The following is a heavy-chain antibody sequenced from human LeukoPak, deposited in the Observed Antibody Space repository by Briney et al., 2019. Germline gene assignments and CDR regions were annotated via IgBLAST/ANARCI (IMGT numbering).Heavy chain of an antibody. CDR3: AIQRGDSSGYYYPFDY. Sequence: GASVKVSCKASGGTFSSYAISWVRQAPGQGLEWMGGIIPIFGTANYAQKFQGRVTITTDESTSTAYMELSSLRSEDTAVYYCAIQRGDSSGYYYPFDYWGQGTLVTVSS. D-gene: IGHD3-22*01. V-gene: IGHV1-69*05. CDR1: GGTFSSYA. CDR2: IIPIFGTA. J-gene: IGHJ4*02.